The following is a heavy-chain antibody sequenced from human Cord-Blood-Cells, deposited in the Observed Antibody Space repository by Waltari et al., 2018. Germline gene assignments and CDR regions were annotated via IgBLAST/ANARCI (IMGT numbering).Heavy chain of an antibody. CDR3: ATPGSYDSSGYYYNAFDI. CDR2: INHSGST. V-gene: IGHV4-34*01. J-gene: IGHJ3*02. CDR1: GGSFSGYY. D-gene: IGHD3-22*01. Sequence: QVQLQQWGAGLLKPSETLSLTFAVYGGSFSGYYWSWIRQPPGRGLEWMGEINHSGSTNYNPSLKSRVTISVDTSKNQFSLKLSSVTAADTAVYYCATPGSYDSSGYYYNAFDIWGQGTMVTVSS.